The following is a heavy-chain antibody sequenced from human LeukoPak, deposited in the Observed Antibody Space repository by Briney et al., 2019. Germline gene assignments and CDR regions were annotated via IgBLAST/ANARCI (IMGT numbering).Heavy chain of an antibody. J-gene: IGHJ3*02. Sequence: GGSLRLSCAASGFTFSSYGMSWVRQAPGKGLEWVSAISGSGGSTYYADSVKGRFTISRDNSKNTLYLQMNSLRAEDTAVYYCARGDSRSPRNAFDIWGQGTMVTVSS. D-gene: IGHD6-13*01. CDR3: ARGDSRSPRNAFDI. V-gene: IGHV3-23*01. CDR1: GFTFSSYG. CDR2: ISGSGGST.